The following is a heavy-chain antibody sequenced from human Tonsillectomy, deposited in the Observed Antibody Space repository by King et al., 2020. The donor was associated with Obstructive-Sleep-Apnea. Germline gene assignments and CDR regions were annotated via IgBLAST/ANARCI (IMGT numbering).Heavy chain of an antibody. J-gene: IGHJ4*02. V-gene: IGHV4-31*03. CDR3: ARVSYGSGSAIIDY. CDR2: IYYSGNT. D-gene: IGHD3-10*01. Sequence: VQLQESGPGLVKPSQTLSLTCTVSGGSISSGGYYWSWIRQHPGKGLEWIGYIYYSGNTYYNPSLKSRVTISVDTSKNQFSLKLSSVTAADTAVYYCARVSYGSGSAIIDYWGQGTLVTVSS. CDR1: GGSISSGGYY.